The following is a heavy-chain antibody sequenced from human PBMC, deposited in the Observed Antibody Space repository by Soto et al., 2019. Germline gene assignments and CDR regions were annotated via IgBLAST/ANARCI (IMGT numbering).Heavy chain of an antibody. CDR3: AKDRASTSRGGSDAFDI. V-gene: IGHV3-23*01. CDR2: ISGSGGST. D-gene: IGHD1-1*01. J-gene: IGHJ3*02. Sequence: GGSLRLSCAASGFTFSSYAMSWVRQAPGKGLEWVSAISGSGGSTYYADSVKGQFTISRDNSKNTLYLQMNSLRAEDTAVYYCAKDRASTSRGGSDAFDIWGQGTMVTVSS. CDR1: GFTFSSYA.